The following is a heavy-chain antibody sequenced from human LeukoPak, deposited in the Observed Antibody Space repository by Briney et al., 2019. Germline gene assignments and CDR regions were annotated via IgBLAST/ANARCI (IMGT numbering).Heavy chain of an antibody. J-gene: IGHJ4*02. Sequence: GGSLRLSCAASRFTFSSYSMNWVRQAPGKGLEWVSSISSSSSYIFYADSVKGRFTISRDNAKNSLYLQMNSLRAEDTAVYYCATEKIIAAVIYWGQGTLVTVSS. CDR2: ISSSSSYI. CDR3: ATEKIIAAVIY. CDR1: RFTFSSYS. V-gene: IGHV3-21*01. D-gene: IGHD6-13*01.